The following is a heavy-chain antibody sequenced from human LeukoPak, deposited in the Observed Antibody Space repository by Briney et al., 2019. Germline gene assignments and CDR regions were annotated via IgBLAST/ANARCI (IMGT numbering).Heavy chain of an antibody. J-gene: IGHJ6*03. Sequence: ASVKVSGRASGYTFTSYDINWVRQATGQGLEWMGWMNPNSGNTGYAQKFQGRVTMTRNTSISTAYMELSSLRSEDTAVYYCAGPSSWDSYYYMDVWGKGTTVTVSS. V-gene: IGHV1-8*01. D-gene: IGHD6-13*01. CDR3: AGPSSWDSYYYMDV. CDR1: GYTFTSYD. CDR2: MNPNSGNT.